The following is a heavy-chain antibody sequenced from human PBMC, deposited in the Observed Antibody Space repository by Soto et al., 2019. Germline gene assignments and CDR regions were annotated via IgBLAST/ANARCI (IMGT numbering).Heavy chain of an antibody. CDR3: ARDSREMATISVS. V-gene: IGHV4-31*03. CDR1: GGSISRGGYY. CDR2: IYYSGST. D-gene: IGHD5-12*01. J-gene: IGHJ5*02. Sequence: QVQLQESGPGLVKPSQTLSLTCTVSGGSISRGGYYWSWIRQHPGKGLEWIGYIYYSGSTYYNPSLKSRVTISVATSKNQFSLKLSSVTAADTAVYYCARDSREMATISVSWGQGTLVTVSS.